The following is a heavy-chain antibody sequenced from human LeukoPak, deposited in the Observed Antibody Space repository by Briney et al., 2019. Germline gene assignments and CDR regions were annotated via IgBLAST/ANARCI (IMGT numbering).Heavy chain of an antibody. CDR3: ARAYMVRGTYYYYMDV. Sequence: SVKGRFTISRDNAKNSLYLQMNSLRAEDTAVYYCARAYMVRGTYYYYMDVWGKGTTVTISS. V-gene: IGHV3-21*01. D-gene: IGHD3-10*01. J-gene: IGHJ6*03.